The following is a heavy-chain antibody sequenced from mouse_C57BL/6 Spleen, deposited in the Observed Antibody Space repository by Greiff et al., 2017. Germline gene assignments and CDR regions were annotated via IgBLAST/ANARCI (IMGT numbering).Heavy chain of an antibody. CDR3: ARTMYYYGSSYVGNAMDY. CDR2: ISSGSSTI. Sequence: EVHLVESGGGLVKPGGSLKLSCAASGFTFSDYGMHWVRQAPEKGLEWVAYISSGSSTIYYADTVKGRFTISRDNAKNTLFLQMTSLRSEDTAMYYCARTMYYYGSSYVGNAMDYWGQGTSVTVSS. V-gene: IGHV5-17*01. D-gene: IGHD1-1*01. CDR1: GFTFSDYG. J-gene: IGHJ4*01.